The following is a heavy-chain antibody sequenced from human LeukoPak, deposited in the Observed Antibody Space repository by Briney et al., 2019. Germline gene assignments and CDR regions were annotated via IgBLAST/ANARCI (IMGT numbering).Heavy chain of an antibody. CDR1: GGSISSYY. CDR2: IYYSGYT. CDR3: ARETSQKGAHYMDV. D-gene: IGHD3-16*01. J-gene: IGHJ6*03. Sequence: WETLSLTCTVSGGSISSYYWSWIRQPPGKGLEWIGDIYYSGYTNYNPSLKSRVTIPVDTSKNQFSLKLRSVTAADTAVYYCARETSQKGAHYMDVWGKGTTVTISS. V-gene: IGHV4-59*01.